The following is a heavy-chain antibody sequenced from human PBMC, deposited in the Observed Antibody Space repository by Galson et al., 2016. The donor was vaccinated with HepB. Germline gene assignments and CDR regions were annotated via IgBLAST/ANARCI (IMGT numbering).Heavy chain of an antibody. CDR2: ISNDGSNK. CDR3: ARYRGPYSGSHFQH. Sequence: SLRLSCAASGFTFNNYAMHWVRQAPGKGLEWVAVISNDGSNKYFGDSVEGRFTISRDNSKNTLYLQMNSLRAEDTAVYYCARYRGPYSGSHFQHWGQGTLVTVSS. D-gene: IGHD1-26*01. V-gene: IGHV3-30-3*01. CDR1: GFTFNNYA. J-gene: IGHJ1*01.